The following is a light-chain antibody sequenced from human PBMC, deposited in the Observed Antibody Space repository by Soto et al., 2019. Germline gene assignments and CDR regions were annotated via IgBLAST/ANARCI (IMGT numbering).Light chain of an antibody. CDR2: AAS. V-gene: IGKV1-39*01. CDR3: QQSHSSPLT. J-gene: IGKJ4*01. Sequence: DLQMTQSPSSLSASVGDRVTITCRASQTILTYLNWYQQKPGEAPELLIYAASTLQSGVPSRFRGSGSGTDFTLTISSLQPEDSAAYYCQQSHSSPLTFGGGTKVDIK. CDR1: QTILTY.